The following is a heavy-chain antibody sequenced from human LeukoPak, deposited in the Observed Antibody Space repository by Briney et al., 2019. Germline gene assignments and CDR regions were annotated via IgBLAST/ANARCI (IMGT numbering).Heavy chain of an antibody. CDR1: GGTFSSYA. J-gene: IGHJ3*02. D-gene: IGHD6-6*01. CDR2: IIPIFGTA. Sequence: SVKVSCKASGGTFSSYAISWVRQAPGQGLEWMGGIIPIFGTANYAQKFQGRVTITADKSTSTAYMELSSLRSEDTAVYYCASSCYSSSLKCTPPGPAFDIWGQGTMVTVSS. CDR3: ASSCYSSSLKCTPPGPAFDI. V-gene: IGHV1-69*06.